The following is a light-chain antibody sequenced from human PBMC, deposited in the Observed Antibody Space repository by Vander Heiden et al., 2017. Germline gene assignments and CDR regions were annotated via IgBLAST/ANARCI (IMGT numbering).Light chain of an antibody. CDR3: QQEGNLPGT. CDR2: EAS. J-gene: IGKJ2*01. V-gene: IGKV1-5*03. CDR1: QSGSRW. Sequence: DTLMTQSPSTLSASLGDRVTITCLASQSGSRWLAWYQQKAGKAPNVLIYEASTLGSGVPSRFSGSGSGTEFTLTITSLQPDDFAIYYCQQEGNLPGTFGQGTKVEVK.